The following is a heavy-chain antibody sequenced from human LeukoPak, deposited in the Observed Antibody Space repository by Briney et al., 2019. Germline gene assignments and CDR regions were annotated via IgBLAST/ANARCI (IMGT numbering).Heavy chain of an antibody. J-gene: IGHJ4*02. V-gene: IGHV3-21*01. CDR3: AKDRSVVVVAATQLDY. D-gene: IGHD2-15*01. Sequence: GGSLRLSCAASGFTFSSYSMNWVRQAPGKGLEWVSSISSSSSYIYYADSVKGRFTISRDNSKNTVYLQMNSLRGEDTAVYYCAKDRSVVVVAATQLDYWGQGTLVTVSS. CDR1: GFTFSSYS. CDR2: ISSSSSYI.